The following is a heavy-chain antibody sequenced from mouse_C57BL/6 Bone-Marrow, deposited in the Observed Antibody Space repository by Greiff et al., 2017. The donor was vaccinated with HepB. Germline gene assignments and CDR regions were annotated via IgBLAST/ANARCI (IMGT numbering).Heavy chain of an antibody. CDR1: GFSFNTYA. J-gene: IGHJ4*01. V-gene: IGHV10-1*01. CDR3: VRQGITTVVAPCAMDY. D-gene: IGHD1-1*01. CDR2: IRSKSNNYAT. Sequence: DVQLVESGGGLVQPKGSLKLSCAASGFSFNTYAMNWVRQAPGKGLEWVARIRSKSNNYATYYADSVKDRFTISRDDSESMLYLQMNNLKTEDTAMYYCVRQGITTVVAPCAMDYWGQGTSVTVSS.